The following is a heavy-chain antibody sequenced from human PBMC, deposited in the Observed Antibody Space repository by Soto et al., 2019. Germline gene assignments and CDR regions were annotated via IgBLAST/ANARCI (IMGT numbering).Heavy chain of an antibody. D-gene: IGHD6-19*01. CDR1: GFRFSIYS. J-gene: IGHJ4*02. V-gene: IGHV3-48*02. CDR3: ARSVEGHFDY. CDR2: ITGDTNRI. Sequence: EVQLVESGGGLVQPGGSLRLSCAASGFRFSIYSMNWVRQAPGKGLEWSAYITGDTNRIKYADSVKGRFTISRDNAKNSVYIQMNSLRDEDTAVYYCARSVEGHFDYWGQGTVVTVSS.